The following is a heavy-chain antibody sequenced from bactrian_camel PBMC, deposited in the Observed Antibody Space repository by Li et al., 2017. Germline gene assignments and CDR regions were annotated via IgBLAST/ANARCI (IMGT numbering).Heavy chain of an antibody. CDR2: ISSLGALT. Sequence: VQLVESGGGLVQPGGSLRLSCAASGFTFSSYGMSWVRQAPGKGIEWVSSISSLGALTYYADSVKGQFTISRDNAKNTVYLQMNSLKPVDTAVYYCANRASYYSDYDLGEYNYWGQGTQVTVS. CDR1: GFTFSSYG. V-gene: IGHV3S40*01. D-gene: IGHD4*01. J-gene: IGHJ4*01. CDR3: ANRASYYSDYDLGEYNY.